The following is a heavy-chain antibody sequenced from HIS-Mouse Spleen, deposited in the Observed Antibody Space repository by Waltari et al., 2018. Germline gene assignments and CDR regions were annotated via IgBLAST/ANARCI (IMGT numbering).Heavy chain of an antibody. V-gene: IGHV4-39*07. CDR1: GGSISSSSYY. CDR3: AREIPYSSSWYDWYFDL. D-gene: IGHD6-13*01. CDR2: TYYSGRT. J-gene: IGHJ2*01. Sequence: QLQLQESGPGLVKPSETLSLTCTVSGGSISSSSYYWGWIRQPPGKGLEWIGSTYYSGRTDYTPSLKSRVTISVDPSKNQFSLKLSSVTAADTAVYYCAREIPYSSSWYDWYFDLWGRGTLVTVSS.